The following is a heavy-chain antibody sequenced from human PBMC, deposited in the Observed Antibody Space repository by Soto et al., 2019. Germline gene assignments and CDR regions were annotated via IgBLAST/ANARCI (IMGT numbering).Heavy chain of an antibody. Sequence: QVQLVESGGGVVQPGRSLRLSCAASGFIFSSYGMHWVRQAPGKGLEWVAVIWYDGINKYYVDSVKGRFTISRDNSKNTLYLQMNSLRAEDTAVYYCARDSGTGYYYYGMDVWGQGTTVTVSS. D-gene: IGHD1-26*01. CDR1: GFIFSSYG. CDR3: ARDSGTGYYYYGMDV. V-gene: IGHV3-33*01. J-gene: IGHJ6*02. CDR2: IWYDGINK.